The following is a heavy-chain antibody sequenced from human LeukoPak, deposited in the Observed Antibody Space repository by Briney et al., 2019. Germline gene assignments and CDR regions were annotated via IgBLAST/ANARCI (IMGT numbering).Heavy chain of an antibody. D-gene: IGHD4-17*01. J-gene: IGHJ4*02. Sequence: GSSVKVSCKASGGTFSSYAISWVRQAPGQGLEWMGGIIPIFGTANYAQKFQGRVTITADESTSTAYMELSSLRSEDTAVYYCARAIFGADVYGDYPLDYWGQGTLVTVSS. CDR3: ARAIFGADVYGDYPLDY. V-gene: IGHV1-69*01. CDR1: GGTFSSYA. CDR2: IIPIFGTA.